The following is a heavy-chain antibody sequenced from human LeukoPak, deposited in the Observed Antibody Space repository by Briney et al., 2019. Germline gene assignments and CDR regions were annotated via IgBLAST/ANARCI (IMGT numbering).Heavy chain of an antibody. D-gene: IGHD2-21*02. CDR3: AGAHCGGDCYSGRAFDI. J-gene: IGHJ3*02. Sequence: SETLSLTCTVSGGSISSYYWSWIRQPAGKGLEWIGRIYTSGSTNYNPSLKSRVTMSVDTSKNQFSLKLSSVTAADTAVYYCAGAHCGGDCYSGRAFDIWGQGTMVTVSS. CDR2: IYTSGST. V-gene: IGHV4-4*07. CDR1: GGSISSYY.